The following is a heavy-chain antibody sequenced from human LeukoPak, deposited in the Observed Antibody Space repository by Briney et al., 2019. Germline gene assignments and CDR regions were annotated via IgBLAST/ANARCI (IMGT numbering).Heavy chain of an antibody. CDR2: ISAYNGNT. Sequence: ASVKVPCKASGYTFTSYGISWVRQAPGQGLEWMGWISAYNGNTNYAQKLQGRVTMTTDTSTSTAYMELRSLRSDDTAVYYCASVDILTGYYHYWGQGTLVTVSS. CDR1: GYTFTSYG. V-gene: IGHV1-18*01. CDR3: ASVDILTGYYHY. J-gene: IGHJ4*02. D-gene: IGHD3-9*01.